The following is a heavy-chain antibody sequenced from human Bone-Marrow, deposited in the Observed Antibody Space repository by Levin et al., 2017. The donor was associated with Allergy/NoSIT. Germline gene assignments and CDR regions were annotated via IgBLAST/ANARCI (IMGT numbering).Heavy chain of an antibody. D-gene: IGHD1-14*01. V-gene: IGHV3-33*01. CDR2: IWYDGSNK. Sequence: GGSLRLSCAASGFTFSSYGMHWVRQAPGKGLEWVAVIWYDGSNKYYADSVKGRFTISRDNSKNTLYLQMNSLRAEDTAVYYCARDGGGSRGPTGNFDYWGQGTLVTVSS. CDR3: ARDGGGSRGPTGNFDY. CDR1: GFTFSSYG. J-gene: IGHJ4*02.